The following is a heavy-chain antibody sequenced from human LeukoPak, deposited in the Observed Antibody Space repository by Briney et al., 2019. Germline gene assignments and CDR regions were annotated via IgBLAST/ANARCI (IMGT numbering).Heavy chain of an antibody. CDR1: GFTFSSYA. D-gene: IGHD3-10*01. CDR3: ARDPRDGIPVGDDAFDI. J-gene: IGHJ3*02. Sequence: PGGSLRLSCAASGFTFSSYAMHWVRQAPGKGLEWVAVISYDGSNKYYADSVKGRFTISRDNSKNTLYLQMNSLRAEDTAVYYCARDPRDGIPVGDDAFDIWGQGTMATVSS. V-gene: IGHV3-30-3*01. CDR2: ISYDGSNK.